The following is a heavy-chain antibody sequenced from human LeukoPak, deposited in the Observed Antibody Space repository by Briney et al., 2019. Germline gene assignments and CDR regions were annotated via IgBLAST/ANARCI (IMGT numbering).Heavy chain of an antibody. CDR2: ISGSGGST. D-gene: IGHD5-18*01. CDR3: AKDLGYSYGYRGGDGMDV. J-gene: IGHJ6*02. V-gene: IGHV3-23*01. Sequence: GGSLRLSCAASGFTFSSYAMSWVRQAPGKGLEWVSAISGSGGSTYYAASVKGRFTISRDNSKNTLYLQMNSLRAEDTAVYYCAKDLGYSYGYRGGDGMDVWGQGTTVTVSS. CDR1: GFTFSSYA.